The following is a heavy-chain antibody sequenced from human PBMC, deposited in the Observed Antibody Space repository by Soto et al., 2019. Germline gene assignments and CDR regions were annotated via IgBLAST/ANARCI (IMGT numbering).Heavy chain of an antibody. V-gene: IGHV4-59*01. Sequence: QVHLQESGPGLVRPSETLSLTCTVSGGSLKTYYWSWIRQPPGGGLEWIGYIFSSGIPNYNPSLRGRVTISVDTSNNQFSLKLSSVTAADTAVYYCARVAGISYYNHMDVWGKGTAVAVSS. D-gene: IGHD6-19*01. CDR2: IFSSGIP. CDR3: ARVAGISYYNHMDV. CDR1: GGSLKTYY. J-gene: IGHJ6*03.